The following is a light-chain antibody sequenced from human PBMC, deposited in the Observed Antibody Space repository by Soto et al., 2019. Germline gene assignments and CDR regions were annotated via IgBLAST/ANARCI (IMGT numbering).Light chain of an antibody. CDR3: QQYVPPPFT. Sequence: DIQMTQSPSSLSAAVRDRVTFTCQASQDIYKYLNWHQQKPWKAPKLLIYDASTLERAVPSRFSGGGAGSDFSLTVDSVQPEDTATYYCQQYVPPPFTLGQGTKVEIK. V-gene: IGKV1-33*01. CDR1: QDIYKY. J-gene: IGKJ2*01. CDR2: DAS.